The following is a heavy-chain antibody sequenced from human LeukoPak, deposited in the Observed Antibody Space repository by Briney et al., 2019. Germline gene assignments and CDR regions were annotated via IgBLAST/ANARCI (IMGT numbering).Heavy chain of an antibody. CDR3: AKASWVSSADAVL. J-gene: IGHJ4*02. V-gene: IGHV3-23*01. Sequence: PGGSLRLSCAASGFTFKNYAMSWVRQAPARGLESVASLRGDGETFYADSVRGRFTLSRDDSRNSVYLHLNNLRVGDTAVYYCAKASWVSSADAVLWGQGTVVTVS. CDR2: LRGDGET. D-gene: IGHD6-19*01. CDR1: GFTFKNYA.